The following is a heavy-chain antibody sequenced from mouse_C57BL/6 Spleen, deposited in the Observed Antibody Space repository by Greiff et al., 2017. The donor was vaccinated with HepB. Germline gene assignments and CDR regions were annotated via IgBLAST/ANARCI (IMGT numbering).Heavy chain of an antibody. D-gene: IGHD1-1*01. J-gene: IGHJ3*01. CDR2: INPNNGGT. CDR3: ARGDYYGEKTWFAY. V-gene: IGHV1-22*01. CDR1: GYTFTDYN. Sequence: VQLQQSGPELVKPGASVKMSCKASGYTFTDYNMHWVKQSHGKSLEWIGYINPNNGGTSYNQKFKGKATLTVNKSSSTAYMELISLTSEDSAVYYCARGDYYGEKTWFAYWGQGTLVTVSA.